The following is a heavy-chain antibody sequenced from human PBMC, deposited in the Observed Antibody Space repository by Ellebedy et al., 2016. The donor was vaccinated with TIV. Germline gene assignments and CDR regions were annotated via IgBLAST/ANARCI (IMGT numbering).Heavy chain of an antibody. Sequence: PGGSLRLSCAASGFTFTIYRMHWVRQVQAKGLVWVLRINSEGRSTSYADFVKGRFTISRDNSKNTLYLHMNDLRFEDTAVSYCARDRRGLGVWGQGTTVTVSS. CDR3: ARDRRGLGV. CDR2: INSEGRST. V-gene: IGHV3-74*01. CDR1: GFTFTIYR. J-gene: IGHJ6*02.